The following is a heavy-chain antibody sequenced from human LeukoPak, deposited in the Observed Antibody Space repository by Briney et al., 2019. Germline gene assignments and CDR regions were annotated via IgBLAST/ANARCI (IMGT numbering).Heavy chain of an antibody. CDR2: VNLQGST. CDR1: GGSITQTNY. CDR3: ETEDGIHGAFDY. J-gene: IGHJ4*02. V-gene: IGHV4-4*02. D-gene: IGHD4-17*01. Sequence: PSGTLSLTCGVSGGSITQTNYWTWVRHPPGKGLEGIGEVNLQGSTNYNPSLMGRVAISVDKSENHVSLQLTSVTAADTAVYFFETEDGIHGAFDYWGQGILVTVSS.